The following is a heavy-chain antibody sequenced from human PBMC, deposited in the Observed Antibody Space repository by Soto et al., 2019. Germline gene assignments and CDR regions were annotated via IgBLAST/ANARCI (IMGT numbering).Heavy chain of an antibody. J-gene: IGHJ6*02. D-gene: IGHD1-7*01. CDR2: ISYDGSNK. CDR1: GFTFSSYA. CDR3: ARDLGAGTTSHGMDV. Sequence: QVQLVESGGGVVQPGRSLRLSCAASGFTFSSYAMHWVRQAPGKGLEWVAVISYDGSNKYYADSVKGRCTISRDNSKNTVYLQMNSLRAEDTAVYYCARDLGAGTTSHGMDVWGQGTTVTVSS. V-gene: IGHV3-30-3*01.